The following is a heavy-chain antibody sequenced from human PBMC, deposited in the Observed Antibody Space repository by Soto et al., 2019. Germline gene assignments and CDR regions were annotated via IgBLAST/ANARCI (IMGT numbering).Heavy chain of an antibody. V-gene: IGHV4-59*08. Sequence: SETLSLTCTVSGGSVSSDYWSWIRQPPGKGLEWIGYTHNSGNTDYNPSLKSRVTISLDASRNEFSLSLRSVTAADTAVYYCAKGGWYEDHWGQGTLVTVSS. J-gene: IGHJ4*02. CDR3: AKGGWYEDH. CDR1: GGSVSSDY. CDR2: THNSGNT. D-gene: IGHD6-19*01.